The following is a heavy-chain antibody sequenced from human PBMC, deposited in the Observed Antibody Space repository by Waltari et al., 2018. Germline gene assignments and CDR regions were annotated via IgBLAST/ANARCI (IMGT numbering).Heavy chain of an antibody. Sequence: QVQLQQWGAGLLKPSETLSLTCAVYGGSFSTYYWSWIRQPPGKGLAWIGEIYHSGSTNYNPSLKSRVTISVDTSKNQFSLKLSSVTAADTAVYYCARGGLLVAFDIWGQGTMVTVSS. V-gene: IGHV4-34*01. CDR2: IYHSGST. D-gene: IGHD2-8*02. CDR3: ARGGLLVAFDI. CDR1: GGSFSTYY. J-gene: IGHJ3*02.